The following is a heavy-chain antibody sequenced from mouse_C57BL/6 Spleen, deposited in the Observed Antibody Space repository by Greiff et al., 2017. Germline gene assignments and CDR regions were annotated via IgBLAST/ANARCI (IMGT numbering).Heavy chain of an antibody. Sequence: EVQLVESGAELVRPGASVKLSCTASGFNIKDDYMHWVKQRPEQGLEWIGWIDPENGDTEYASKFQGKATITADTSSNTAYLQLSSLTSEDTAVYYCTRLRYFDYWGQGTTLTVSS. CDR2: IDPENGDT. J-gene: IGHJ2*01. CDR1: GFNIKDDY. D-gene: IGHD1-1*01. CDR3: TRLRYFDY. V-gene: IGHV14-4*01.